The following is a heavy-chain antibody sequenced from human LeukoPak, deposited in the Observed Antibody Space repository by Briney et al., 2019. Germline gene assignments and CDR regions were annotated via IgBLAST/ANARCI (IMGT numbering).Heavy chain of an antibody. CDR1: GFTFVNYA. J-gene: IGHJ5*02. D-gene: IGHD3-16*01. CDR3: AKAGGEYWLYNDNWFDP. CDR2: FDYNSGRI. V-gene: IGHV3-9*01. Sequence: GRSLRLSCAVSGFTFVNYAIHWVRQAPGKGLEWVSGFDYNSGRIDYADSVKGRFTISRDNAKNSLYLQMNSLRAEDTALYYCAKAGGEYWLYNDNWFDPWGQGTLVTVSS.